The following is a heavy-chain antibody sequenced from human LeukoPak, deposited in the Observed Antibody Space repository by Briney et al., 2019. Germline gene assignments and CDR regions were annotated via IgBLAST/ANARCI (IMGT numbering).Heavy chain of an antibody. Sequence: GGSLRLSCVASGFTFDYYAMTWVRQAPGKGLEWVSAISGNGLTTYYADSAKGRFTISRDNSKNAIYVQMNSLRAEDTAVYYCAKGSYNSGRYYFYAMDVWGQGTTVTVSS. CDR1: GFTFDYYA. J-gene: IGHJ6*02. D-gene: IGHD2/OR15-2a*01. CDR2: ISGNGLTT. CDR3: AKGSYNSGRYYFYAMDV. V-gene: IGHV3-23*01.